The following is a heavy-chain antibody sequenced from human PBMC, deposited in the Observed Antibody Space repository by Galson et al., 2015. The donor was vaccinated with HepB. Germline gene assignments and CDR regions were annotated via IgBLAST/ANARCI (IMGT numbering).Heavy chain of an antibody. CDR1: GLTFSYSY. CDR2: ISPDSDNI. CDR3: EREPAWRFDQ. D-gene: IGHD1-1*01. Sequence: SLRLSCAASGLTFSYSYMSWIRQAPGRGLQWVSYISPDSDNIHYADSVKGRFTISRDNAKNSLYLQMSSLSVDDTAVYYCEREPAWRFDQWGQGILVTVSS. J-gene: IGHJ4*02. V-gene: IGHV3-11*05.